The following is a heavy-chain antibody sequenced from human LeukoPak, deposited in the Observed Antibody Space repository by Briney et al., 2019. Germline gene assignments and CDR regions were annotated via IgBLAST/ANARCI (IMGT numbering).Heavy chain of an antibody. J-gene: IGHJ4*02. CDR1: GGSISSGPYY. Sequence: SETLSLTCTVSGGSISSGPYYWSWIRQPPGKGLEWIGYIYYSGSTYYNPSLKSRVTITADTSKNHFSLNLSSVTAADTAVYYCARVPDIGGYYLSFDYWGQGTLVTVSS. D-gene: IGHD3-22*01. CDR3: ARVPDIGGYYLSFDY. CDR2: IYYSGST. V-gene: IGHV4-30-4*01.